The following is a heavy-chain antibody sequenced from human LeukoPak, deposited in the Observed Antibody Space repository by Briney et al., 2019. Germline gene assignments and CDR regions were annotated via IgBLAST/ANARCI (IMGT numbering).Heavy chain of an antibody. CDR3: AREGWEEKIFDY. V-gene: IGHV1-18*01. Sequence: ASVKVSCKASGYTFANYGISWVQQAPGQGLEWMGWISAYNGNTNYAQKLQGRVTMTTDTSTSTAYMELRSLRSDDTAVYYCAREGWEEKIFDYWGQGTLATVSS. J-gene: IGHJ4*02. CDR2: ISAYNGNT. CDR1: GYTFANYG. D-gene: IGHD1-26*01.